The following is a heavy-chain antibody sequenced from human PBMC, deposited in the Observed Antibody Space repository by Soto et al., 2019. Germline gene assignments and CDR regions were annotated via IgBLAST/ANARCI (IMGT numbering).Heavy chain of an antibody. D-gene: IGHD3-10*01. CDR3: ARRSEYYYGSGKYGGLDV. CDR2: IYPGDSDT. Sequence: GDSLKISCKGSGYTFTNNCVGWVRQMPGKGLEWMGIIYPGDSDTRYSPSFQGQVTISVDKSIATAYLQWSSLKASETPMYYCARRSEYYYGSGKYGGLDVWGQGTTVTVS. CDR1: GYTFTNNC. J-gene: IGHJ6*02. V-gene: IGHV5-51*01.